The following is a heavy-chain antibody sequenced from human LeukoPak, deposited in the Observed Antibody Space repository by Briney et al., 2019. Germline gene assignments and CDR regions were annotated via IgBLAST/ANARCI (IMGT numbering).Heavy chain of an antibody. CDR2: IKQDGSEK. CDR1: GFTVSSNS. V-gene: IGHV3-7*01. D-gene: IGHD5-18*01. J-gene: IGHJ4*02. Sequence: GGSLRLSCTVSGFTVSSNSMSWVRQAPGKGLEWVANIKQDGSEKYYVDSVKGRFTISRDNAKNSLYLQMNSLRAEDTAVYYCARDLRGTAMALFDYWGQGTLVTVSS. CDR3: ARDLRGTAMALFDY.